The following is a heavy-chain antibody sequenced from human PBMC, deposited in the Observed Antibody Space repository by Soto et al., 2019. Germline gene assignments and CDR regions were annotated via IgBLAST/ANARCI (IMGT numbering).Heavy chain of an antibody. CDR3: ASDRKRRSRPGAFDI. D-gene: IGHD6-13*01. V-gene: IGHV3-21*05. J-gene: IGHJ3*02. CDR1: GFTFISYS. Sequence: GGSLRLSCAASGFTFISYSMNWVRQAPGKGLEWVSYISSSSNYIYYADSVKGRFTISRDNAKNSLYLQMNSLRAEDTAVYYCASDRKRRSRPGAFDIRGQGTMVTVS. CDR2: ISSSSNYI.